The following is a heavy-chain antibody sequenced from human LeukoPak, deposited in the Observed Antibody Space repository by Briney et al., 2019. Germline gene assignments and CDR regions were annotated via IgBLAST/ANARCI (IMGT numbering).Heavy chain of an antibody. D-gene: IGHD6-13*01. V-gene: IGHV3-30*18. CDR2: ISYDGSNK. Sequence: GGSLRLSCAASGFTFSSYGMHWVRQAPGKGLEWVAVISYDGSNKYYADSVKGRFTISRDNSKNTLYLQMNSLRAEDTAVYYCAKDPTQFEAAAGRPWDYWGQGTLVTVSS. CDR3: AKDPTQFEAAAGRPWDY. CDR1: GFTFSSYG. J-gene: IGHJ4*02.